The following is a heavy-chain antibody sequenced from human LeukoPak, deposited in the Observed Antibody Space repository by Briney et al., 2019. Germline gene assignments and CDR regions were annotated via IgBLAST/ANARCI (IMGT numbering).Heavy chain of an antibody. Sequence: GGSLRLSCAASGFTFSSYEMNWVRQAPGKGLEWVSYITSSGTTIYYADSVKGRFTISRDNAKNSLYLQMNSLRAEDTAVYYCPRDLRSYYWGQGTLVTVSS. CDR2: ITSSGTTI. CDR3: PRDLRSYY. D-gene: IGHD3-16*02. V-gene: IGHV3-48*03. J-gene: IGHJ4*02. CDR1: GFTFSSYE.